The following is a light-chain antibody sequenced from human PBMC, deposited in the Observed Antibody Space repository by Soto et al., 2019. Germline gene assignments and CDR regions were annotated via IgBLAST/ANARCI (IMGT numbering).Light chain of an antibody. Sequence: DIQMTQSPSSLSASVGDRVTITCRASQSISSYLNWYQQKPGKAPKLLIYDASTLQSGVPSRLSGSGSGTEFTLTISSLQPDDFATYYCQQYKSYSTFGGGTKVDIK. CDR1: QSISSY. CDR3: QQYKSYST. V-gene: IGKV1-5*01. J-gene: IGKJ4*01. CDR2: DAS.